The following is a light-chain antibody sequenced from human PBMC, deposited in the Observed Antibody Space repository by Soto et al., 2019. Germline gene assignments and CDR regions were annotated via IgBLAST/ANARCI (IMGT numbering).Light chain of an antibody. Sequence: DIQMTQSPSSLSASFGDRVTLTCRASQNIDTYLNWYQQKPGTAPKLLMYAASSLHSGVPSRFSGSGSGTDFTLTISSLEPEDFAVYYCQQRSNWPPLTFGGGTKVEIK. J-gene: IGKJ4*01. CDR3: QQRSNWPPLT. CDR2: AAS. V-gene: IGKV1-39*01. CDR1: QNIDTY.